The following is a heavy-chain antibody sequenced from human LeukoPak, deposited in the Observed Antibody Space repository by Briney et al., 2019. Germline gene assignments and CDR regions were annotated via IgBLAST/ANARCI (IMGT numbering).Heavy chain of an antibody. Sequence: SETLSLTCSVSAASISGGTYYWGWIRQPPGKRLEWIGSIYYTGSTYDNPSLKSRVTISVDTSKNQFSLKLSSVTAADTAVYYCARRGGSGRAFDYWGQGTLVTVSS. D-gene: IGHD1-26*01. V-gene: IGHV4-39*01. CDR3: ARRGGSGRAFDY. CDR1: AASISGGTYY. CDR2: IYYTGST. J-gene: IGHJ4*02.